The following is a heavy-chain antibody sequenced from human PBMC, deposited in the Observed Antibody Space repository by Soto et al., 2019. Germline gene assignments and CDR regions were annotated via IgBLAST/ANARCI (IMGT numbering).Heavy chain of an antibody. Sequence: GGSLRLSCAASGFTFSTYGMHWVRQAPGKGLEWVAAMSYDGTKEYYVDSVKGRFTISRDNSRNTLFLQLNSLRAEDTAVYYWAKEDGSTWMDHWGQGTLVTVSS. J-gene: IGHJ5*02. CDR1: GFTFSTYG. CDR3: AKEDGSTWMDH. V-gene: IGHV3-30*18. CDR2: MSYDGTKE.